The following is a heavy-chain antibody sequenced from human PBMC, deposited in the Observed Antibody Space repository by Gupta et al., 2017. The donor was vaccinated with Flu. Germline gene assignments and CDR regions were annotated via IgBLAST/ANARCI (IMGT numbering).Heavy chain of an antibody. CDR3: ARQFVGYCSGGTCYDENDY. D-gene: IGHD2-15*01. J-gene: IGHJ4*02. V-gene: IGHV4-39*01. CDR2: IYYSGNT. CDR1: GASINRNSYY. Sequence: QLQLQESGPGLVKPSETLSLTCTVSGASINRNSYYWGWIRQPPGKGLEWIGSIYYSGNTYYNPSLKSRVTISVDASNNQFSLKLSSVTAADTAVYYCARQFVGYCSGGTCYDENDYWGQGTLVTVSS.